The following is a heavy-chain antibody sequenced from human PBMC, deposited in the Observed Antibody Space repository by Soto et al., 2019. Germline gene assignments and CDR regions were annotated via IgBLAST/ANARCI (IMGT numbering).Heavy chain of an antibody. Sequence: QVQLQESGPGLVKPSQTLSLTCTVSGGSISSGGYYWSWIRQHPGKGLEWIGYIYYSGSTYYNPSLKRRVTTSVDTSKNQFPLKLSSVTAADTAVYYCATSFGVAAAGPFDYWGQGTLVTVSS. D-gene: IGHD6-13*01. CDR3: ATSFGVAAAGPFDY. CDR1: GGSISSGGYY. CDR2: IYYSGST. V-gene: IGHV4-31*03. J-gene: IGHJ4*02.